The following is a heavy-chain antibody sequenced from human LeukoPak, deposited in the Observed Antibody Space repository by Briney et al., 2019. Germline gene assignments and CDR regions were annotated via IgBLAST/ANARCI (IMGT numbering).Heavy chain of an antibody. J-gene: IGHJ4*02. CDR1: GGSISSGTYY. Sequence: SQTLSLPCTVSGGSISSGTYYWSWIRQHPGKGLEWIGYIYYSGSTYYNPSLKSRVTISVDTSKNQFSLKLSSVTAADTAVYYCARVDVTIFGVVSPFDYWGQGTLVTVSS. CDR2: IYYSGST. CDR3: ARVDVTIFGVVSPFDY. V-gene: IGHV4-31*03. D-gene: IGHD3-3*01.